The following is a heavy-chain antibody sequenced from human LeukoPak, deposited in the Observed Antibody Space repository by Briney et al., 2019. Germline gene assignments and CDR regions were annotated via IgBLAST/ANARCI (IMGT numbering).Heavy chain of an antibody. D-gene: IGHD2-15*01. J-gene: IGHJ4*02. Sequence: PSETLSLTCSVSGGSISSYSWSWIRQPAGKGLDWIGRIFSSGNNKYNPSLKSRVIMSVDTSKNQFSLKLSSVTAADTAVYYCARSSNLDYWGQGTLVTVSS. CDR2: IFSSGNN. CDR1: GGSISSYS. CDR3: ARSSNLDY. V-gene: IGHV4-4*07.